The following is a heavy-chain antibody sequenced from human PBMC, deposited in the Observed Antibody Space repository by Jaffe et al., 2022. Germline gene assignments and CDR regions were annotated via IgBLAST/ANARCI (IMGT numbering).Heavy chain of an antibody. J-gene: IGHJ4*02. CDR2: ISAYNGNT. V-gene: IGHV1-18*01. CDR3: ARDRTDFWSGYHQPLDY. CDR1: GYTFTSYG. Sequence: QVQLVQSGAEVKKPGASVKVSCKASGYTFTSYGISWVRQAPGQGLEWMGWISAYNGNTNYAQKLQGRVTMTTDTSTSTAYMELRSLRSDDTAVYYCARDRTDFWSGYHQPLDYWGQGTLVTVSS. D-gene: IGHD3-3*01.